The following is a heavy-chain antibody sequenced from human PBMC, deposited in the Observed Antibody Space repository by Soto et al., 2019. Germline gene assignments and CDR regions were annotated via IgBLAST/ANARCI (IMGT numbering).Heavy chain of an antibody. D-gene: IGHD3-22*01. Sequence: QVQLVQSGSEVQKPGASVKVSCKASGYTFTSYGISWVRQATGQGLERMGWISAYNGNTNYAQKLLGRVTMTTDTSLSTAYMVLRSRRSDDTAVYYCARGPVDYYYSSCYYYSGYFDSCGQGTLVTVS. V-gene: IGHV1-18*01. CDR1: GYTFTSYG. CDR2: ISAYNGNT. J-gene: IGHJ4*02. CDR3: ARGPVDYYYSSCYYYSGYFDS.